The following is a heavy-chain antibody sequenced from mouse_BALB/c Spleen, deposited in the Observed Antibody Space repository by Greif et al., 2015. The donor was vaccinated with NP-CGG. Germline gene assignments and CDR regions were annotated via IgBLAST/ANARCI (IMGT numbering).Heavy chain of an antibody. CDR3: TRGYDGYWYFDV. CDR2: INPSNGGT. D-gene: IGHD2-14*01. V-gene: IGHV1S81*02. CDR1: GYTFTSYY. Sequence: GAELVKPGASVKLSCKASGYTFTSYYMYWVKQRPGQGLEWIGEINPSNGGTNFNEKFKSKATLTVDKSSSTAYMQLSSLTSEDSAVYYCTRGYDGYWYFDVWGAGTTVTVSS. J-gene: IGHJ1*01.